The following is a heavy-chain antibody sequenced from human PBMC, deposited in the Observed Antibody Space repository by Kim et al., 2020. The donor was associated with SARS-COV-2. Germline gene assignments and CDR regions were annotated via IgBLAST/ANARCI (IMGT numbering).Heavy chain of an antibody. V-gene: IGHV3-7*03. J-gene: IGHJ4*02. Sequence: GGSLRLSCGVYGFPFRSYWLSWVRQAPGKGREWEANIKEDGSVKQYVDSVKGRFTISRDNARNSLYLQMNSLRADDTAVYYCARDGILSYTSSWDYWGPGSLVTVSS. D-gene: IGHD6-13*01. CDR2: IKEDGSVK. CDR1: GFPFRSYW. CDR3: ARDGILSYTSSWDY.